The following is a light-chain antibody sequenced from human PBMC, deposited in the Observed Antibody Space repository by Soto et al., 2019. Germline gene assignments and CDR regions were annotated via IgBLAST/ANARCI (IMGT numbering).Light chain of an antibody. CDR3: QLYRDSLSIT. CDR2: GSY. V-gene: IGKV3-20*01. J-gene: IGKJ5*01. CDR1: QSVSVYY. Sequence: ERVLTQSPGTLPLTPGEPVTSSLRAIQSVSVYYRTWCQHKRGEAPRLLIHGSYFRSSAVPDRLSGSGSGTDFSLTISRLEPEDFAVYYCQLYRDSLSITFGQGTRLEI.